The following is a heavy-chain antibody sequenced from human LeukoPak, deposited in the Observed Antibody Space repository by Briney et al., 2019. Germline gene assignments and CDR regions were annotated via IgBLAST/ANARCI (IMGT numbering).Heavy chain of an antibody. CDR1: GFTFSDYY. J-gene: IGHJ6*02. Sequence: GGSLRLSYAASGFTFSDYYMSWIRQAPGKGLEWVSYISSSGSTIYYADSVKGRFTISRDNAKNSLYLQMNSLRAEDTAVCYCARLPITIFGVVRSYYGMDVWGQGTTVTVSS. CDR3: ARLPITIFGVVRSYYGMDV. CDR2: ISSSGSTI. D-gene: IGHD3-3*01. V-gene: IGHV3-11*01.